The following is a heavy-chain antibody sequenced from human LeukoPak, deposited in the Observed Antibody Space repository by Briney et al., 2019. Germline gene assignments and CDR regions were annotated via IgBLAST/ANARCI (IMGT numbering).Heavy chain of an antibody. CDR3: ARVALSMGENGFDI. CDR2: IYNGGGA. CDR1: GFXVSSSSKY. J-gene: IGHJ3*02. D-gene: IGHD2/OR15-2a*01. Sequence: PGGSLRLSCAASGFXVSSSSKYMSWVRQAPGKGPKWVSIIYNGGGAYYADSVKGRFTVSRDNAKNSLYLQMNSLRAEDTALYYCARVALSMGENGFDIWGQGTMVTVSS. V-gene: IGHV3-66*01.